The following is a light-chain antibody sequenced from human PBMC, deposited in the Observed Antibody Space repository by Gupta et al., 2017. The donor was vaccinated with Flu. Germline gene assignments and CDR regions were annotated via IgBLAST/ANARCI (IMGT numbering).Light chain of an antibody. J-gene: IGKJ1*01. CDR1: QSVTSN. CDR2: GAS. CDR3: QQGNYWPLT. Sequence: PATLSVSPGERATLSCRASQSVTSNLAWYQLKPGQAPRLLIYGASTKATGISARFSGSGSGTEFTLTISGLQSEDFAVYFCQQGNYWPLTFGQGTKVEIK. V-gene: IGKV3-15*01.